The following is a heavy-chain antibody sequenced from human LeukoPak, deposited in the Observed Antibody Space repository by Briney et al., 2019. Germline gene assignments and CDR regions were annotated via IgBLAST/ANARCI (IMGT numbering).Heavy chain of an antibody. J-gene: IGHJ4*02. CDR2: IYTSGST. D-gene: IGHD6-19*01. Sequence: PSETLSLTCTVSGGSISSGSYYWSWIRQPAGKGLEWIGRIYTSGSTNYNPSLESRVTISLDTSKNQFSLKLSSVTAADTAVYYCARRGSGGAKSRYSSGWFKGRGSSFDYWGQGTLVTVSS. V-gene: IGHV4-61*02. CDR3: ARRGSGGAKSRYSSGWFKGRGSSFDY. CDR1: GGSISSGSYY.